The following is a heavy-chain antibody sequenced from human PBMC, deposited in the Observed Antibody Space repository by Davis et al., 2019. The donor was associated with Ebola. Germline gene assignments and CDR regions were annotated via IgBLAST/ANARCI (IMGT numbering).Heavy chain of an antibody. V-gene: IGHV3-74*01. D-gene: IGHD6-19*01. CDR2: INSDGSST. CDR3: ARVALGYSSGWHGDH. CDR1: GFTFSSYW. Sequence: PGGSLRLSCAASGFTFSSYWMHWVRQAPGKGLVWVSRINSDGSSTSYADSVKGRFTISRDNAKNSVSLQMNSLRVDDTAVYYCARVALGYSSGWHGDHWGQGVLVTVS. J-gene: IGHJ4*02.